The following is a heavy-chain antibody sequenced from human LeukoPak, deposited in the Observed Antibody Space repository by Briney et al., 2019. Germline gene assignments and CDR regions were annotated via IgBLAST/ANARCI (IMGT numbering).Heavy chain of an antibody. Sequence: SVKVSCKASGGTFSSYAISWVRQAPGQGLEWMGGIIPIFGTANYAQKFQGRVTITADESTSTAYMELSSLRSEDTAVYYCATVKDSSGYYYRSADYYYYGMDVWGQGTTVTVSS. J-gene: IGHJ6*02. CDR2: IIPIFGTA. CDR1: GGTFSSYA. D-gene: IGHD3-22*01. V-gene: IGHV1-69*13. CDR3: ATVKDSSGYYYRSADYYYYGMDV.